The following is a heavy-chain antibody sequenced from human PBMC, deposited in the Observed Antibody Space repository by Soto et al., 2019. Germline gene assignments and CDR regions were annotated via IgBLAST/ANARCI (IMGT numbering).Heavy chain of an antibody. CDR3: AEPDPGGGCSGICYPYD. CDR2: ISYDSTNK. V-gene: IGHV3-30*03. Sequence: QVHLVESGGGVVQPGQSLRLSCAASGFTFSTYAMHWLRQATGKGLEWVAIISYDSTNKFYADSVKGRFTISRDNSQNALYLQMNGLRPEDTAVFDCAEPDPGGGCSGICYPYDWGQGARVTVSS. J-gene: IGHJ4*02. CDR1: GFTFSTYA. D-gene: IGHD2-15*01.